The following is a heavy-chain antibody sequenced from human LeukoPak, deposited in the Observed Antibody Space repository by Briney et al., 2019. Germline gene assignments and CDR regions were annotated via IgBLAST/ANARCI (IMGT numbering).Heavy chain of an antibody. CDR2: IYHSGST. D-gene: IGHD2-15*01. CDR3: ARVLGYCSGGSCYSRPWFDP. Sequence: SETLSLTCAVSGGSISSGGYSWSWIRQPPGKGLEWIGYIYHSGSTYYNPSLKSRVTISVDRSKNQFSLKLSSVTAADTAVYYCARVLGYCSGGSCYSRPWFDPWGQGTLVTVSS. CDR1: GGSISSGGYS. J-gene: IGHJ5*02. V-gene: IGHV4-30-2*01.